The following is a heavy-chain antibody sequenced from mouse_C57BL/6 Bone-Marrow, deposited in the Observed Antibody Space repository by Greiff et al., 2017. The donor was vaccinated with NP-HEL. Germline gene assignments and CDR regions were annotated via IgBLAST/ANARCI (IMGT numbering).Heavy chain of an antibody. CDR1: GYAFTNYL. V-gene: IGHV1-54*01. J-gene: IGHJ1*03. CDR3: ARWDYGSSYWYFDV. D-gene: IGHD1-1*01. Sequence: VQLQQSGAELVRPGTSVKVSCKASGYAFTNYLIEWVKQRPGQGLEWIGVINPGSGGTNYNEKFKGKATLTADKSSSTAYMQLSSLTSEDSAVCFCARWDYGSSYWYFDVWGTGTTVTVSS. CDR2: INPGSGGT.